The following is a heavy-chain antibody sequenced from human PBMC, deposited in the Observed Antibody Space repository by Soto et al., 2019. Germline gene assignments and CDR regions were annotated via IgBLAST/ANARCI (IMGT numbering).Heavy chain of an antibody. CDR1: EVTLSHFW. J-gene: IGHJ4*01. CDR2: INNDGSGT. Sequence: GGSLRLSCAASEVTLSHFWMHWFRQVPGKGLEWVSRINNDGSGTSYADSVKGRFTISRDDATNTLFLQMNSLRADDTAVYYCTTVFD. V-gene: IGHV3-74*01. CDR3: TTVFD.